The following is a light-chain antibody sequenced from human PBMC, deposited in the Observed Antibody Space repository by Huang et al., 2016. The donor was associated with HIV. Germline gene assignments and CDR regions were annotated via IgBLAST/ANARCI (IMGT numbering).Light chain of an antibody. CDR1: QSVGTY. CDR3: QQRSHYYT. Sequence: EIVLTQSPATLSLSPGERATLSCRASQSVGTYLAWYQQKPGQAPRLLIYDSSNRATGIPARCSGSGSGTDFTLTISSLEPEDFAVYYCQQRSHYYTFGQGTRLEIE. CDR2: DSS. V-gene: IGKV3-11*01. J-gene: IGKJ2*01.